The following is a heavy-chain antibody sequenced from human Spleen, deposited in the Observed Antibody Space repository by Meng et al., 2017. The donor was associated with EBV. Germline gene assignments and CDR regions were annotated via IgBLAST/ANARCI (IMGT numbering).Heavy chain of an antibody. V-gene: IGHV4-4*02. CDR3: AGSRHQLLPSG. CDR1: GGSISRSNW. J-gene: IGHJ4*02. D-gene: IGHD2-2*01. CDR2: INHSGST. Sequence: VALQGSGPGLGKPSGTLSLTCAGSGGSISRSNWWSWVRQPPGKGLEWIGEINHSGSTNYNPSLKSRVTMSVDTSKNQFSLNLRSVTAADTAVYYCAGSRHQLLPSGWGQGTLVTVSS.